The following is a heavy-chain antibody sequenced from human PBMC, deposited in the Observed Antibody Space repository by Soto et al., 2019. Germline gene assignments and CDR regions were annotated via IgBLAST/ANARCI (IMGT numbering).Heavy chain of an antibody. CDR2: INPSGGST. CDR3: AGPSSSSHYYYYYGMDV. CDR1: GSTFTSYY. Sequence: GASVKVSCKASGSTFTSYYTHWVRQPLGQGLEWMGIINPSGGSTSYAQKFQGRVTMTRDTSTSTVYMELSSLRSEDTAVYYCAGPSSSSHYYYYYGMDVWGQGTTVTVSS. D-gene: IGHD6-6*01. V-gene: IGHV1-46*01. J-gene: IGHJ6*02.